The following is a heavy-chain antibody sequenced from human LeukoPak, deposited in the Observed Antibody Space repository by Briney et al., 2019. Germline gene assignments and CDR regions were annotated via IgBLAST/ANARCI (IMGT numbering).Heavy chain of an antibody. Sequence: GGSLRLSCSASGFTFSSYAMHWVRQAPGKGLEYVSAISSDGGSTYHADSVKGRFIISRDNSKNTLYLQMNSLRAEDTAVYYCAKTTYGGSYHFDYWGQGTLVTVSS. CDR3: AKTTYGGSYHFDY. V-gene: IGHV3-64*04. J-gene: IGHJ4*02. CDR2: ISSDGGST. D-gene: IGHD1-26*01. CDR1: GFTFSSYA.